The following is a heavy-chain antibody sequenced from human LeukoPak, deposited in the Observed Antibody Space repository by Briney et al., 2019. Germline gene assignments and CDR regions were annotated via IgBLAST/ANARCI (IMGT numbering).Heavy chain of an antibody. CDR2: IDPTDSYI. CDR1: GYSFTSYW. V-gene: IGHV5-10-1*01. J-gene: IGHJ5*02. Sequence: GESLKISCKASGYSFTSYWISWVRQMPGKGLEWMGRIDPTDSYINYSPSFQGHVTISVDKSISTAYLQWSSLKASDTAMYYCARLFCSSASCDNWFEPWGQGALVTVSS. D-gene: IGHD2-2*01. CDR3: ARLFCSSASCDNWFEP.